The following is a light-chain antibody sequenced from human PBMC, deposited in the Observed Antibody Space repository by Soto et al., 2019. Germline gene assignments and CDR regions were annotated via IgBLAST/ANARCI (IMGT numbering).Light chain of an antibody. V-gene: IGKV1-9*01. CDR1: QSSRSY. J-gene: IGKJ1*01. CDR2: AAS. CDR3: LQHNEVWWT. Sequence: DIQLTQSPSFLSASVGDGVTLACRASQSSRSYVNWYQQKPGTAPKLLIDAASSLQRWGSSMFSGSGAETEFTLTSSSLQPEDFATYYCLQHNEVWWTFGQGTKVEIK.